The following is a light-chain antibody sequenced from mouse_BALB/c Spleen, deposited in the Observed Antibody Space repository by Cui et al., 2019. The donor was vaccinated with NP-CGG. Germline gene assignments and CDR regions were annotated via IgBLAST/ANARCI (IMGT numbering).Light chain of an antibody. CDR1: TGAVTTSNY. V-gene: IGLV1*01. CDR3: ALWYSNHWV. CDR2: GTN. J-gene: IGLJ1*01. Sequence: QAVVPQESALTTSPGETVTLTCRSSTGAVTTSNYANWVQEKPDHLFTGLIGGTNNRAPGVPARFSGSLIGDKAALTITGAKTEDEAIYFCALWYSNHWVCGGGTKLTV.